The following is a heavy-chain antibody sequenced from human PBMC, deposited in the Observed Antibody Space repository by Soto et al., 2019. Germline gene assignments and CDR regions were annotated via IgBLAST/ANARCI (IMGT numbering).Heavy chain of an antibody. CDR1: GGSMTRSGNY. CDR3: ARDLVVEAATPHTWFDP. Sequence: TSDTLSLTCTVAGGSMTRSGNYWGWIRQPPGNELQYIGSVYNNGQTYYNPSLTSPVTISIDTSKNQFSLSLRSVTAADTAVYLCARDLVVEAATPHTWFDPWGQGTMVTVSS. V-gene: IGHV4-39*02. CDR2: VYNNGQT. D-gene: IGHD2-15*01. J-gene: IGHJ5*02.